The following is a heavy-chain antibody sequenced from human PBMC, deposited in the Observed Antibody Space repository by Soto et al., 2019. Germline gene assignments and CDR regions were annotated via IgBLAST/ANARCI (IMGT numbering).Heavy chain of an antibody. CDR2: IYYSGST. V-gene: IGHV4-59*01. Sequence: SETLSLTCTVSGGSISSYYWSWIRQPPGKGLEWIGYIYYSGSTNYNPSLKSRVTISVDTSKNQFSLKLSSVTAADTAVYYCARGLPIWSGYYGWFDPWGQGTLVTVS. CDR3: ARGLPIWSGYYGWFDP. CDR1: GGSISSYY. J-gene: IGHJ5*02. D-gene: IGHD3-3*01.